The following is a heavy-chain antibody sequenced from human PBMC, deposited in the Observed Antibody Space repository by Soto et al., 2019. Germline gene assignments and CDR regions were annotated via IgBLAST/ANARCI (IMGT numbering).Heavy chain of an antibody. CDR3: VKDQEAGWVYSSSSAFDI. CDR2: ISSNGGST. V-gene: IGHV3-64D*06. CDR1: GFTFSSYA. Sequence: GGSLRLSCSASGFTFSSYAMHWVRQAPGKGLEYVSAISSNGGSTYYADSVKGRFTISRDNSKNTLYLQMSSLRAEDTAVYYCVKDQEAGWVYSSSSAFDIWGQGTMVTVSS. D-gene: IGHD6-6*01. J-gene: IGHJ3*02.